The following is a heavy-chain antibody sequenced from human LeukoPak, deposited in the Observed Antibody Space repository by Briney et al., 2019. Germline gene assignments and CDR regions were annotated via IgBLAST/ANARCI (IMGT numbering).Heavy chain of an antibody. CDR3: ARHGYSYGPSDYYYYYMDV. V-gene: IGHV5-51*01. J-gene: IGHJ6*03. D-gene: IGHD5-18*01. Sequence: GESLKISCKGSGYSFTSYWIGRVRQMPGKGLEWMGIIYPGDSDTRYSPSFQGQVTISADKSISTAYLQWSSLKASDTAMYYCARHGYSYGPSDYYYYYMDVWGKGTTVTVSS. CDR2: IYPGDSDT. CDR1: GYSFTSYW.